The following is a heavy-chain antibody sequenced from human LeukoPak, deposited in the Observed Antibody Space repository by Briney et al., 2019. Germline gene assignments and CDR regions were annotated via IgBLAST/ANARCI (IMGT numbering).Heavy chain of an antibody. V-gene: IGHV4-34*01. CDR2: INHSGST. D-gene: IGHD2-2*01. Sequence: SETLSLTCAVYGGSFSGYYWSWIRQPPGKGLEWIGEINHSGSTNYNPSLKSRVTISVDTSKNQISLKLSSVTAADTAVYYCARGLRGYCSSTSCPTGYYYGMDVWGQGTTVTVSS. CDR1: GGSFSGYY. J-gene: IGHJ6*02. CDR3: ARGLRGYCSSTSCPTGYYYGMDV.